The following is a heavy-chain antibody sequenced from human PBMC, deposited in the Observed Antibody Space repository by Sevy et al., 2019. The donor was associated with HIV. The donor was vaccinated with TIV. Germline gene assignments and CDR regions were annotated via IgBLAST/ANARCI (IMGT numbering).Heavy chain of an antibody. CDR2: IKSKTDGGTT. CDR3: TTDPISSGYYLSAFDI. CDR1: GFTFSNAW. D-gene: IGHD3-22*01. J-gene: IGHJ3*02. Sequence: GGSLRLSCAASGFTFSNAWMRWVRQAPGKGLEWVGRIKSKTDGGTTDYAEPVKGRFTISRDDSKNTLYLQMNSLKTEDTAVYYCTTDPISSGYYLSAFDIWGQGTMFTVSS. V-gene: IGHV3-15*01.